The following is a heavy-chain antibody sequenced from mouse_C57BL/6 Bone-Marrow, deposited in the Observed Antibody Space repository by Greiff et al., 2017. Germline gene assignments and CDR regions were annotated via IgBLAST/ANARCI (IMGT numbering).Heavy chain of an antibody. Sequence: QVTLKVSGPGILQPSQTLSLPCSFSGFSLSTFGMGVGWIRQPSGKGLEWLAHIWWDDDKYYKPALKSRLTISKDTSKNQVFLKIADVDTADTATYYCARETYSYDGSRFDYWGQGTTLTVSA. D-gene: IGHD1-1*01. CDR1: GFSLSTFGMG. J-gene: IGHJ2*01. CDR2: IWWDDDK. CDR3: ARETYSYDGSRFDY. V-gene: IGHV8-8*01.